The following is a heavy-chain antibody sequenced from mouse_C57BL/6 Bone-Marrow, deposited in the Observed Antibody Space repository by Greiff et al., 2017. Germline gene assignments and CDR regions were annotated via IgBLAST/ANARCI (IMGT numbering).Heavy chain of an antibody. J-gene: IGHJ1*03. Sequence: EVKLMESGGGLVKPGGSLKLSCAASGFTFSSYAMSWVRQTPEKRLEWVATISDGGSYTYYPDNVKGRFTISRDNAKNNLYLQMSHLKSEDTAMYYCARNEIYYYGSSYEGYFDVWGTGTTVTVSS. V-gene: IGHV5-4*03. CDR1: GFTFSSYA. CDR2: ISDGGSYT. D-gene: IGHD1-1*01. CDR3: ARNEIYYYGSSYEGYFDV.